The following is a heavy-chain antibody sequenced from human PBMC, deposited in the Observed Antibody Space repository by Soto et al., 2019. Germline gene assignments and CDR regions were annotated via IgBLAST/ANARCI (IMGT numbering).Heavy chain of an antibody. CDR1: GYTFNDYF. J-gene: IGHJ5*02. CDR3: ARVTATSPDAWLDP. Sequence: QVQLVQSGAEVKKPGASVNVSCRASGYTFNDYFLHWVRQTTGQGLEWMGWSNPNSGSTHFAEQFEGLVTMNRDSSITTVYLVINRRRSDDTAVYYCARVTATSPDAWLDPWGQGTLVTVSS. CDR2: SNPNSGST. V-gene: IGHV1-2*04. D-gene: IGHD4-4*01.